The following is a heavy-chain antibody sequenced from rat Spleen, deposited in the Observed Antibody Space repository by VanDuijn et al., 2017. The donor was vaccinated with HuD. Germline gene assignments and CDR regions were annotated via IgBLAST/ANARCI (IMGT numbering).Heavy chain of an antibody. CDR3: ARRDYGYGFTY. J-gene: IGHJ3*01. D-gene: IGHD1-7*01. V-gene: IGHV5-29*01. CDR2: ISYDGGDT. Sequence: EVQLVESDGGLVQPGRSLKLSCAVSGFTFGDYYMAWVRQAPTKGLEWVTTISYDGGDTYYRDSVKGRFTISRDNAKRTLYLQMDSLSSEDTATYYCARRDYGYGFTYWGQGTLVTVAS. CDR1: GFTFGDYY.